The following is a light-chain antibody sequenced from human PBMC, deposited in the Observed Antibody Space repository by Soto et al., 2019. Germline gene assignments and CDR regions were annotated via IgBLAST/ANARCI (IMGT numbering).Light chain of an antibody. Sequence: QPVLTQSSSASASLGSSVKLTCTLSSGHSSYIIAWHQQQPGKAPRYLMKLEGSGSYNKGSGVPDRFSGSSSGADRYLTISHLQSEDEADYYCETWDSNTLVFGGGTKLTVL. V-gene: IGLV4-60*03. CDR3: ETWDSNTLV. CDR1: SGHSSYI. CDR2: LEGSGSY. J-gene: IGLJ3*02.